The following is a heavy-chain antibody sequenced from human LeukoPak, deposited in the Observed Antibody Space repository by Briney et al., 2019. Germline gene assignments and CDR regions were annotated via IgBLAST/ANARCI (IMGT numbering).Heavy chain of an antibody. V-gene: IGHV4-4*07. CDR1: GGSISSYY. CDR2: IYTSGST. D-gene: IGHD3-10*01. J-gene: IGHJ4*02. Sequence: PSETLSLTCTVSGGSISSYYWSWIRQPAGKGLEWIGRIYTSGSTNYNPSLKSRVTMSVDTSKNQFSLKLSSVTAADTAVYYCARDDALSHYYGSGSYHYWGQGTLVTVSS. CDR3: ARDDALSHYYGSGSYHY.